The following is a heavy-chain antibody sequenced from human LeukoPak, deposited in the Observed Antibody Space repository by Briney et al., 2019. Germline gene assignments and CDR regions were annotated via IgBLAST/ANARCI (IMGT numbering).Heavy chain of an antibody. V-gene: IGHV3-9*01. Sequence: QPGGSLRLSCAASGFTFDDYAMHWVRQAPGKGLEWVSGISWNSGSIGYADSVKGRFTISRDNAKNSLYLQMNSLRAEDTAVYYCATGSNSGYHYADYWGQGTLVTVSS. CDR2: ISWNSGSI. D-gene: IGHD3-22*01. J-gene: IGHJ4*02. CDR3: ATGSNSGYHYADY. CDR1: GFTFDDYA.